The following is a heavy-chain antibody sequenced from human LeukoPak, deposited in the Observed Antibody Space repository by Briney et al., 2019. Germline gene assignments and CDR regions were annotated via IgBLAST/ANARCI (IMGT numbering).Heavy chain of an antibody. V-gene: IGHV1-18*01. J-gene: IGHJ5*02. Sequence: ASVKVSCKASGYTFTSYGITWVRQAPGQGLEWMGCISPYNGNTNYAQKLQVRVTMTADTSTSTAYMELRSLGSDDTAVYYCARDYGGGIISAWGQGTLVTVSS. CDR2: ISPYNGNT. CDR1: GYTFTSYG. D-gene: IGHD3-16*01. CDR3: ARDYGGGIISA.